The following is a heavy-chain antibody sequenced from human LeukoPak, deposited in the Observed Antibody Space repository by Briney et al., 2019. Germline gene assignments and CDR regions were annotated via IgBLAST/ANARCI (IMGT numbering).Heavy chain of an antibody. V-gene: IGHV4-59*12. CDR1: GGSISSYY. Sequence: SETLSLTCTVSGGSISSYYWSWIRQPPGQGLEWIGYIYYSGSTYYNPSLKSRVTISIDTSKNQLSLKLSSVTAADTAVYYCARAHGPLSSGWYQDAFDIWGQGTMVTVSS. D-gene: IGHD6-19*01. J-gene: IGHJ3*02. CDR3: ARAHGPLSSGWYQDAFDI. CDR2: IYYSGST.